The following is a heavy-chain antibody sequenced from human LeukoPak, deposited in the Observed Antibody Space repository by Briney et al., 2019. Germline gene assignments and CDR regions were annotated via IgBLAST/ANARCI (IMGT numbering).Heavy chain of an antibody. CDR2: IYTSGST. D-gene: IGHD2-21*02. CDR1: SXSSXY. J-gene: IGHJ3*02. V-gene: IGHV4-4*07. CDR3: ARDRLVTSYSDAFDI. Sequence: SXSSXYXXXIRQPAGXGLEWIGRIYTSGSTNYNPSLKSRVTMSVDTSKNQFSLKLSSVTAADTAVYYCARDRLVTSYSDAFDIWGQGTMVTVSS.